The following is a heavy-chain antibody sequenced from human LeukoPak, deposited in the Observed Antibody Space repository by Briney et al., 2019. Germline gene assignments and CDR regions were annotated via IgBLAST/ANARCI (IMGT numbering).Heavy chain of an antibody. CDR2: IYHSGST. J-gene: IGHJ4*02. D-gene: IGHD3-10*01. CDR1: GGSISSSNW. CDR3: AREDEGMVRGVID. V-gene: IGHV4-4*02. Sequence: SETLSLTCTVSGGSISSSNWWSWVRQPPGKGLEWIGEIYHSGSTNYNPSLKSRVTISVDKSKNQFSLKLSSVTAADTAVYYCAREDEGMVRGVIDWGQGTLVTVSS.